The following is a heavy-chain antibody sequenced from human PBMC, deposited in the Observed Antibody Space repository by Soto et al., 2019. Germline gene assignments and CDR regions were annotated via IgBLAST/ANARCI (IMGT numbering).Heavy chain of an antibody. CDR2: IDPSDSYT. J-gene: IGHJ5*02. CDR1: GYSFTSYW. V-gene: IGHV5-10-1*01. Sequence: PGESLKISCKGSGYSFTSYWISWVRQMPGKGLEWMGRIDPSDSYTNYSPSFQGHVTISADKSISTAYLQWSSLKASDTAMYYCARPTSTFSSSEAWGQGTLVTAPQ. CDR3: ARPTSTFSSSEA.